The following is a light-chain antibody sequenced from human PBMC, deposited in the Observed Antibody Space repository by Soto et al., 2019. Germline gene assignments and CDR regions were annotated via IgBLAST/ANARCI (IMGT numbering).Light chain of an antibody. CDR2: GAS. J-gene: IGKJ1*01. Sequence: EIVLTQSPATLSLSPGERATLSCRASQSVSSYLAWYQQKPGQAPRLLIYGASNRATGIPARFSGSGSGTDFTLTISSLEPEDFAVYYCQQRSKWPPAFGQGTRVDIK. V-gene: IGKV3-11*01. CDR3: QQRSKWPPA. CDR1: QSVSSY.